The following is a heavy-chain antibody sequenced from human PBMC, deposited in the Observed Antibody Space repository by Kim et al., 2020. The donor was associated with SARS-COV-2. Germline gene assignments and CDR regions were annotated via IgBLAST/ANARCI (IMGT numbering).Heavy chain of an antibody. Sequence: SETLSLTCTVSGGSISSYYWSWIRQPPGKGLEWIGYIYYSGSTNYNPSLKSRVTISVDTSKNQFSLKLSSVTAADTAVYYCARGAQYRLRLGELSLGYWGQGTLVTVSS. CDR1: GGSISSYY. D-gene: IGHD3-16*02. J-gene: IGHJ4*02. V-gene: IGHV4-59*01. CDR2: IYYSGST. CDR3: ARGAQYRLRLGELSLGY.